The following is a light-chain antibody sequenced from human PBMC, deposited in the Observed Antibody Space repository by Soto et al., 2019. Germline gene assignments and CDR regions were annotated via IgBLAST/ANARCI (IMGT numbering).Light chain of an antibody. J-gene: IGKJ4*01. CDR3: QQQGDRLT. CDR1: QSVDSY. CDR2: DAS. V-gene: IGKV3-11*01. Sequence: EIVLTQSPATLSLSPGERATLSCRASQSVDSYLAWYQQKPGQAPRLLIFDASNRATGIPARFSGSGSGTDFTLTISSLEPEDFAVYYCQQQGDRLTFGGGTKVEIK.